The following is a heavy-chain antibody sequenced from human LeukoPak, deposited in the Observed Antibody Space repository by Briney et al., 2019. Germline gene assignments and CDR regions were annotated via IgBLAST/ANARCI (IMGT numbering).Heavy chain of an antibody. V-gene: IGHV1-69-2*01. D-gene: IGHD1-26*01. J-gene: IGHJ4*02. CDR3: ALEPRQWAS. Sequence: ASVIISCKVSGYTFTDSYMHWVQKAPGKGFEWMGLIDPADGETIYAEKFQGRVTITADTSTDTAYTELSSLTSEDTAVYYCALEPRQWASWGQGTLVTVSS. CDR1: GYTFTDSY. CDR2: IDPADGET.